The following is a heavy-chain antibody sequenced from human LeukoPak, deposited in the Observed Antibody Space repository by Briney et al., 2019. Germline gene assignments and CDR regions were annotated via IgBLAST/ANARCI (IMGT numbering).Heavy chain of an antibody. D-gene: IGHD6-19*01. J-gene: IGHJ5*02. CDR3: AREAVAGAFDL. CDR1: GFNFHEFY. Sequence: PGGSLRLSCATYGFNFHEFYMSWISQAPGKGLEWVADIGGSDNIVSYGESVRGRFAISRDFATDSLYLQMDSLRAEDTAVYYCAREAVAGAFDLWGQGTLVTVSS. V-gene: IGHV3-11*01. CDR2: IGGSDNIV.